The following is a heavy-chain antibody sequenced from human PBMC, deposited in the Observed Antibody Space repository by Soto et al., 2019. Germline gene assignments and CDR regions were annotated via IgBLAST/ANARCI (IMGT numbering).Heavy chain of an antibody. Sequence: SGGSLRLSCAASGFTFSSYGMHWVRQAPGKGLEWVAVIWYDGSNKYYADSVKGRFTISRDNSKNTLYLQMNSLRAEDTAVYYCARDPYYDSSGYYFDYWGQGTLVTVSS. CDR2: IWYDGSNK. CDR3: ARDPYYDSSGYYFDY. D-gene: IGHD3-22*01. J-gene: IGHJ4*02. CDR1: GFTFSSYG. V-gene: IGHV3-33*01.